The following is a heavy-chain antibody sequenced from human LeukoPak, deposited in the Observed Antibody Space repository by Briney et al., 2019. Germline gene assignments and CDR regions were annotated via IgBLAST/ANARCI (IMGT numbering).Heavy chain of an antibody. V-gene: IGHV4-4*07. D-gene: IGHD2-2*01. CDR3: ARDVVAAVGSFDY. CDR1: GDSINSFY. J-gene: IGHJ4*02. Sequence: SETLSPTCTVSGDSINSFYWSWIRQPAGKGLEWIGRIYTSGSTNYSPSLKSRVTMSVDTSKNQFSLKLSSVTAADTAVYYCARDVVAAVGSFDYWGQGTQVTVSS. CDR2: IYTSGST.